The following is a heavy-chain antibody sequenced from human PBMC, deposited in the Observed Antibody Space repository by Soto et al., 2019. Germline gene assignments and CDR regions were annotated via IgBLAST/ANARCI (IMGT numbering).Heavy chain of an antibody. CDR1: GGSISSYY. CDR3: ARHYYGSGSYYTFNYYYGMDV. D-gene: IGHD3-10*01. V-gene: IGHV4-59*08. Sequence: PSETLSLTCTVSGGSISSYYWSWIRQPPGKGLEWIGYIYYSGSTNYNPSLKSRVTISVDTSKNQFSLKLSSVTAADTAVYYCARHYYGSGSYYTFNYYYGMDVWGQGTTVT. J-gene: IGHJ6*02. CDR2: IYYSGST.